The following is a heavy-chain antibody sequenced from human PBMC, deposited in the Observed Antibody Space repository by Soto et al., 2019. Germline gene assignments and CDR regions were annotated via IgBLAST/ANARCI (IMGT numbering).Heavy chain of an antibody. D-gene: IGHD3-9*01. V-gene: IGHV3-23*01. CDR3: AKGDWLYDNYYGMEV. Sequence: EEQLLESGGGLVQPGGSLRPSCTASGSTFSLYALSGARPTPGKGRGGVESIRGRGERTYYADSVKGRFTISKDNSQNSVFLQMNSLRAEDTAEYYCAKGDWLYDNYYGMEVWGQGTSVTVSS. J-gene: IGHJ6*02. CDR1: GSTFSLYA. CDR2: IRGRGERT.